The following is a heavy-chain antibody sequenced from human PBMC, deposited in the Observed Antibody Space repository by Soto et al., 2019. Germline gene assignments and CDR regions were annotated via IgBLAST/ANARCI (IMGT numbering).Heavy chain of an antibody. J-gene: IGHJ6*03. CDR3: ARRIMITFGGVIEIVYYYYYMDV. CDR1: GFTFSSYA. CDR2: ISGSGGST. D-gene: IGHD3-16*02. Sequence: GGSLRLSCAASGFTFSSYAMSWVRQAPGKGLEWVSAISGSGGSTYYADSVKGRFTISRDNSKNTLYLQMNSLRAEDTAVYYCARRIMITFGGVIEIVYYYYYMDVWGKGTTVTVSS. V-gene: IGHV3-23*01.